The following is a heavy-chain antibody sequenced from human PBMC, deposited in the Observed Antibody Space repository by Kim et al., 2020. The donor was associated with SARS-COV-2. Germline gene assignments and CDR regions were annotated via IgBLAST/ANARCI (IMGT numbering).Heavy chain of an antibody. J-gene: IGHJ3*02. D-gene: IGHD3-16*01. Sequence: TYYADSVKGRFTISRDNSKTTLYLPKNSLRAEDPAVYYCAKESPLSAFDIWGQGTMVTVSS. CDR2: T. V-gene: IGHV3-23*01. CDR3: AKESPLSAFDI.